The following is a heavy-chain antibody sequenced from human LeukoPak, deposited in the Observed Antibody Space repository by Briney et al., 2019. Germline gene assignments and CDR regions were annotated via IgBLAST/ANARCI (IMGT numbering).Heavy chain of an antibody. Sequence: GRSLRLSCTASGFTFGDYAMSWFRQAPGKGLEWVGFIRSKAYGGTTEYAASVKGRFTISRDDSKSIAYLQMNSLKTEDTAVYYCTRTYYYDSSGYINFDYWGQGTLVTASS. J-gene: IGHJ4*02. CDR2: IRSKAYGGTT. V-gene: IGHV3-49*03. CDR3: TRTYYYDSSGYINFDY. CDR1: GFTFGDYA. D-gene: IGHD3-22*01.